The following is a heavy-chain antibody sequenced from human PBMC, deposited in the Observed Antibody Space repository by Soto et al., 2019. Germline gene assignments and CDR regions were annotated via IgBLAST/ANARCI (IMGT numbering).Heavy chain of an antibody. CDR2: ISPMFGAA. D-gene: IGHD3-10*01. Sequence: QVQLVQSGAEMKKPGSSVKVSCQSSGGTFNTHAMNWVRQAPGQGPEWMGDISPMFGAANYAPKFQGRVNITADESTGTSYMQLSSLTSEDTALYFCAREVQVHTPAFVYWGQGTLVTVSS. J-gene: IGHJ4*02. V-gene: IGHV1-69*19. CDR1: GGTFNTHA. CDR3: AREVQVHTPAFVY.